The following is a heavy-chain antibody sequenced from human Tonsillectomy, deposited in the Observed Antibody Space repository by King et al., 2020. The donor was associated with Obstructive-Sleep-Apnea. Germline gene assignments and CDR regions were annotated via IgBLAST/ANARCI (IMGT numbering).Heavy chain of an antibody. Sequence: VQLVESGGGVVQPGRSLRLSCATSGYTFSSFVMHWVRQAPGKGLEWVAAVGSDGSSEYYADSVRGRFTISRDNSKNTLYLQMSSLRGEDTAVYYCAGPDAYDSNKLYHWGQGTLVTVSS. CDR2: VGSDGSSE. J-gene: IGHJ5*02. CDR3: AGPDAYDSNKLYH. D-gene: IGHD3-22*01. CDR1: GYTFSSFV. V-gene: IGHV3-33*01.